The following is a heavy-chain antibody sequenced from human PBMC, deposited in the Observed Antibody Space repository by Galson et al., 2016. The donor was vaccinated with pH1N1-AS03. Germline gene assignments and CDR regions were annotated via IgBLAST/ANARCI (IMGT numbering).Heavy chain of an antibody. J-gene: IGHJ5*02. Sequence: CAISGDSVSSNSAAWNWIRQSPSRGLEWLGRTYYRSKWYNDYAVSVKSRITINPDTSKNQFSLQLNSVTPEDTAVYYCARGHYSTSFYWFDPLGQGTLVTVSS. CDR1: GDSVSSNSAA. CDR2: TYYRSKWYN. V-gene: IGHV6-1*01. D-gene: IGHD6-6*01. CDR3: ARGHYSTSFYWFDP.